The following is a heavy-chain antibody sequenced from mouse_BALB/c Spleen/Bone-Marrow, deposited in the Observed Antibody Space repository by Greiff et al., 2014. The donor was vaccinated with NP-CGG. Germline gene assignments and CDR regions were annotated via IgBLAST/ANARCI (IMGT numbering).Heavy chain of an antibody. CDR1: DYTFTSYR. D-gene: IGHD6-5*01. CDR2: IYPGNSDT. J-gene: IGHJ1*01. Sequence: EVKLQESGTVLARPGASVKMSCKASDYTFTSYRMHWLKQRPGQGLEWIGAIYPGNSDTSYNQKFKGKAELTAVTSTSTAYMDHSSLTNEDSAVYYCPLAYFGQGDWFFDVWGAGPPVPVSS. V-gene: IGHV1-5*01. CDR3: PLAYFGQGDWFFDV.